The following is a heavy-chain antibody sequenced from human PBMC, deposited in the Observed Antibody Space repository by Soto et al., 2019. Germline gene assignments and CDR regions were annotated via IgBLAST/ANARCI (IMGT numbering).Heavy chain of an antibody. Sequence: GGSLRLSCAASGFTFTKFGMHWVRQAPGKGLEWVAIIWYDGSHKYYADSVKGRFTISRYNSKNTVSLHMDSLGAEDTAMYYSAAGEPLLYRDRGTLVTVSS. CDR2: IWYDGSHK. J-gene: IGHJ4*01. CDR3: AAGEPLLY. V-gene: IGHV3-33*01. D-gene: IGHD3-10*01. CDR1: GFTFTKFG.